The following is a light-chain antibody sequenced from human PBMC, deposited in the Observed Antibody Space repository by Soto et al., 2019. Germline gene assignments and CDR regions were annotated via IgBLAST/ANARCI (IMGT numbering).Light chain of an antibody. CDR2: RAS. J-gene: IGKJ5*01. CDR3: QQYGTLIT. CDR1: QSVANSY. Sequence: EIVLTQSPGTPSLSPGERATLSCRASQSVANSYLAWYQQKPGQAPRLLIYRASSRATGIPDSFSGSGSGTDFTLTISRLESEDFAVYYCQQYGTLITFGQGTRLEI. V-gene: IGKV3-20*01.